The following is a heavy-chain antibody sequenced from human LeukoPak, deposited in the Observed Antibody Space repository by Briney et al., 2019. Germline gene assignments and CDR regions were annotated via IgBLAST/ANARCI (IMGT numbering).Heavy chain of an antibody. V-gene: IGHV5-51*01. CDR3: AKTSWDSVPYFDY. CDR1: GYSFSTYW. CDR2: IYPGDSDT. D-gene: IGHD2-2*01. J-gene: IGHJ4*02. Sequence: GESLQISCKGSGYSFSTYWIGWVRQMPGRDLEWMGIIYPGDSDTRYSPSFQGQVTISADKSISTAYLQWSSLEASDTAIYYCAKTSWDSVPYFDYWGQGTLVTVSS.